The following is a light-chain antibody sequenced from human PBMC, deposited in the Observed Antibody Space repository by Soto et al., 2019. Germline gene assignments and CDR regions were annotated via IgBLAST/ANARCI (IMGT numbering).Light chain of an antibody. J-gene: IGKJ5*01. CDR3: QQYGSSPPLIT. CDR1: QSVSSSY. V-gene: IGKV3-20*01. Sequence: IVLTQSPGTLSLSPGERATLSCRASQSVSSSYLAWYQQKPGQAPRLLMYGASSRATGLPDRFSGSGSGTDFTLTISRLEPEDFAVYYCQQYGSSPPLITFGQGTRLEIK. CDR2: GAS.